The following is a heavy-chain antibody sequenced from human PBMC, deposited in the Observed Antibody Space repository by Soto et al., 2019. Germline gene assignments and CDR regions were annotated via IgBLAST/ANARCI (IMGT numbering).Heavy chain of an antibody. V-gene: IGHV4-39*01. J-gene: IGHJ4*02. D-gene: IGHD1-1*01. CDR3: VQRSLLMALT. CDR2: IDNGGNT. CDR1: GRTFNINADF. Sequence: QLLLQESGPGLVKPSETLSLTCTGSGRTFNINADFWYLAWIRQPPRKGLEWIGSIDNGGNTHYKGPVKSRVIISADTSKNQFSPSLHSVTASDTAVYSCVQRSLLMALTWGQGLQVIVSS.